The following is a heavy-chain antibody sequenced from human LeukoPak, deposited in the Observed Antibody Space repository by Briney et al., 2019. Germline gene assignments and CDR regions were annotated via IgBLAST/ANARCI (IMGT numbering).Heavy chain of an antibody. Sequence: TSETLSLTCTVSGGSNSSTTYYWAWIRQSPGKGLEWIGRIYYSGTTYHNPSLKSRVTVSVDTAKNQFSLRLNTVTAADTAIYYCARGFSSGRGDAFDVWGQGTMVTVTS. CDR1: GGSNSSTTYY. CDR2: IYYSGTT. D-gene: IGHD6-19*01. CDR3: ARGFSSGRGDAFDV. J-gene: IGHJ3*01. V-gene: IGHV4-39*01.